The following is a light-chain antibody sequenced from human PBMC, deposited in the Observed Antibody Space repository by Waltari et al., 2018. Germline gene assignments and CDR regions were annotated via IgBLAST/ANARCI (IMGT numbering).Light chain of an antibody. Sequence: QSALTQPASVSGSPGQSITISCSGTSSDIGGFEYVAWYQQHPDTIPRLVIYDVNDRPSGVFNRFSGSKSGNTASLTISGLQAEDEADYYCSSYSSRDTLVFGGGTKVSVL. CDR3: SSYSSRDTLV. CDR2: DVN. CDR1: SSDIGGFEY. J-gene: IGLJ1*01. V-gene: IGLV2-14*03.